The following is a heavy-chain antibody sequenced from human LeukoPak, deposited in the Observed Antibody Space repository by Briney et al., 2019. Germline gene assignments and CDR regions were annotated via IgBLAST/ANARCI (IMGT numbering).Heavy chain of an antibody. CDR2: INPSAGST. CDR3: ARGYYDILTGYYKRPYFDY. D-gene: IGHD3-9*01. Sequence: ASVKVSCTASGYTFTSYYMHWVRQAPGQGLEWMGIINPSAGSTSYAQKFQGRVTMTRDTSTSTVYMELSSLRSEDTAVYYCARGYYDILTGYYKRPYFDYWGQGTLVTVSS. CDR1: GYTFTSYY. V-gene: IGHV1-46*01. J-gene: IGHJ4*02.